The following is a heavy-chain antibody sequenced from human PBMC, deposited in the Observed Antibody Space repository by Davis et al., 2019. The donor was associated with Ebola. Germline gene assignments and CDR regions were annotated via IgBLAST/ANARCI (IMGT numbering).Heavy chain of an antibody. Sequence: MPPETLSLTCAVYGGSFSGYYRSRLRQPPGKGLERIGEINHSGSINYNPSLKSRVTISVDTSKNQFSLKLSSVTAADTAVYYCARGRPYNWIYVLDYWAQGTLVTVSS. CDR2: INHSGSI. CDR3: ARGRPYNWIYVLDY. D-gene: IGHD1-7*01. J-gene: IGHJ4*02. CDR1: GGSFSGYY. V-gene: IGHV4-34*01.